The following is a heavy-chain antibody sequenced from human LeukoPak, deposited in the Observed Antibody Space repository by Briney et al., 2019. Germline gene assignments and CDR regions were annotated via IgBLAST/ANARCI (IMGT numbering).Heavy chain of an antibody. CDR2: IKRDGGEK. D-gene: IGHD4-11*01. Sequence: PGGSLRLSCAASGFTFSDSWMIWVRQAPGKGLEWVANIKRDGGEKYYVDSVKGRFIISRDNAKNALYLQMNSLRAEDTAMYYCVRDQHYSNYDWGQGTLVTVFS. J-gene: IGHJ4*02. CDR1: GFTFSDSW. CDR3: VRDQHYSNYD. V-gene: IGHV3-7*03.